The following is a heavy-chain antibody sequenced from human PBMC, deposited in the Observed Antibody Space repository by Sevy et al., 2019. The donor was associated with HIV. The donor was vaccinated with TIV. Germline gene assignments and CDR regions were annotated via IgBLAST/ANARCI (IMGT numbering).Heavy chain of an antibody. Sequence: ASVKVSCKASGYTFTSYDINWVRQATGQGLEWMGWMNPNSGNTDYAQKFQGRVTMTRDTSINTAYMERSSLRSEDTAVYYCARAGGLVDQGSDYWGQGTLVTVSS. D-gene: IGHD3-16*01. CDR3: ARAGGLVDQGSDY. J-gene: IGHJ4*02. CDR2: MNPNSGNT. V-gene: IGHV1-8*01. CDR1: GYTFTSYD.